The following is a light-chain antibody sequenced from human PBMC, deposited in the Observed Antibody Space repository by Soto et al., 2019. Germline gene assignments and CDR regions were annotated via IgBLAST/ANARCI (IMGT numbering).Light chain of an antibody. CDR1: SSDVGNYNY. J-gene: IGLJ1*01. CDR2: DVS. V-gene: IGLV2-11*01. CDR3: CSYAGSYSYV. Sequence: HSVLTQPRSVSGSPGQSVTISCTGTSSDVGNYNYVSWYQQHPGKAPKLMIYDVSKRPSGVPDRFSGSKSGNTASLTISGLQAEDEADYYCCSYAGSYSYVFGTGTKLTVL.